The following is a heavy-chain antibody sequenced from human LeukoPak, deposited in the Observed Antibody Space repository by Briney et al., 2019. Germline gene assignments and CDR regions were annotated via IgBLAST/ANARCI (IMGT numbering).Heavy chain of an antibody. CDR2: IYYSGNT. Sequence: SETLSLTCTVSGGSISSYYWNWIRQPPGKGLEWIGYIYYSGNTNYNPSLKSRVTISVDTSENQFSLKLSSVTAADTAVYHCARRDVAVTFDLWGRGTLVTVSS. J-gene: IGHJ2*01. CDR3: ARRDVAVTFDL. V-gene: IGHV4-59*08. CDR1: GGSISSYY. D-gene: IGHD6-19*01.